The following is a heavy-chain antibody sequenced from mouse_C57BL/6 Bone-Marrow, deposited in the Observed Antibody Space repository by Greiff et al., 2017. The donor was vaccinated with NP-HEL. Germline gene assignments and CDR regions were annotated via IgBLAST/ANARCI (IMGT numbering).Heavy chain of an antibody. Sequence: VQLQQSGAELVRPGASVKLSCTASGFTIKDDYMHWVKQRPEQGLEWIGWIDPENGDTEYASKFQGKATITADTSSNTAYLQLSSLTSEDTAVYYCTTALFDYWGQGTTPTVSS. CDR3: TTALFDY. V-gene: IGHV14-4*01. J-gene: IGHJ2*01. CDR2: IDPENGDT. CDR1: GFTIKDDY.